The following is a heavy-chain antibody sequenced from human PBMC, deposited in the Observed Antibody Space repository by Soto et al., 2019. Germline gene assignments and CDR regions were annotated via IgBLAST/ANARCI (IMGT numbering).Heavy chain of an antibody. CDR3: ARSTNDYGDRH. CDR1: GYTFTSYG. D-gene: IGHD4-17*01. CDR2: ISTYNGNT. V-gene: IGHV1-8*02. J-gene: IGHJ4*02. Sequence: ASVKVSCMASGYTFTSYGINWVRQAPGQGLEWMGWISTYNGNTGYAQKFQGRVTMTRNTSISTAYMELSSLRSEDTAVYYCARSTNDYGDRHWGQGTLVTVSS.